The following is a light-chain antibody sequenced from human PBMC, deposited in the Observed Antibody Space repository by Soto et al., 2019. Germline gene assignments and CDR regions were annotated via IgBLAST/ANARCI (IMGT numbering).Light chain of an antibody. V-gene: IGKV3-20*01. Sequence: IVLTHYPSTLSLTPGERATLSCRASQSVSSSYLAWYQQKPGQAPRLLIYGASSRATGIPDRFSGSGSGTDFTLTISRLEPEDFATYYCQQSYSTPPWTFGQGAKVDI. CDR3: QQSYSTPPWT. J-gene: IGKJ1*01. CDR2: GAS. CDR1: QSVSSSY.